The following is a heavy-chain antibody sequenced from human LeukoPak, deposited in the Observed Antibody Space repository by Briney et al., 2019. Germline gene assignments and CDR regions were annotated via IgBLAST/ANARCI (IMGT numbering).Heavy chain of an antibody. Sequence: ASVKVSCKASGYTFTGYYMHWVRQAPGQGLEWMGWINPNSGGTNYAQKFQGRVTMTRDTSISTAYMELSRLRSDDTAVYYCARDYYDSSGYLFMRSGYFDYWGQGTLVTVSS. D-gene: IGHD3-22*01. CDR3: ARDYYDSSGYLFMRSGYFDY. CDR1: GYTFTGYY. V-gene: IGHV1-2*02. CDR2: INPNSGGT. J-gene: IGHJ4*02.